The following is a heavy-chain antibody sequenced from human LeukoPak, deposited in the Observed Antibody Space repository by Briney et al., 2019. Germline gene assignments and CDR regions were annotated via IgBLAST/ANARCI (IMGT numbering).Heavy chain of an antibody. V-gene: IGHV3-21*01. Sequence: GGSLRLSCAASGFTFSSYSMNWVRQAPGKGLEWVSSISSSSSYIYYADSVKGRFTISRDNAKNSLYLQMNSLRAEDTGVYYCARDLGYCSGGSCYYPYYLDYWGQGTLVTV. CDR1: GFTFSSYS. CDR3: ARDLGYCSGGSCYYPYYLDY. J-gene: IGHJ4*02. CDR2: ISSSSSYI. D-gene: IGHD2-15*01.